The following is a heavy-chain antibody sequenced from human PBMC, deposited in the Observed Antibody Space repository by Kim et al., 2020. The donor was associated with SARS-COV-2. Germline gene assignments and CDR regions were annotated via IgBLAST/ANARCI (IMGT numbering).Heavy chain of an antibody. D-gene: IGHD6-19*01. CDR3: ATGIAVGRINWFDP. J-gene: IGHJ5*02. Sequence: AQKFQGRVTMTEDTSTDTAYMELSSLRSEDTAVYYCATGIAVGRINWFDPWGQGTLVTVSS. V-gene: IGHV1-24*01.